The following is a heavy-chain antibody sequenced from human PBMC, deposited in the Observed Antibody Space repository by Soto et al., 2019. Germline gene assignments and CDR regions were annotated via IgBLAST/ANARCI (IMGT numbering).Heavy chain of an antibody. J-gene: IGHJ6*02. CDR1: GFTFSSYG. CDR2: ISYDGSNK. CDR3: AKEEGYCSSTSCYKGYYYYGMDV. Sequence: QVQLVESGGGVVQPGRSLRLSCAASGFTFSSYGMHWVRQAPGKGLEWVAVISYDGSNKYYADSVKGRFTISRDNSKNTLYLQMNSLRAEDKAVYYCAKEEGYCSSTSCYKGYYYYGMDVWGQGTTVTVSS. V-gene: IGHV3-30*18. D-gene: IGHD2-2*01.